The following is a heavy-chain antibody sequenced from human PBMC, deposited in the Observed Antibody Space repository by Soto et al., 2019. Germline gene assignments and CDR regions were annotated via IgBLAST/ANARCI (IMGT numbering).Heavy chain of an antibody. Sequence: GGSLRLSCAASGFTFSSYSMNWVRQAPGKGLEWVSSISSSSSYIYYADSVKGRFTISRDNAKNSLYLQMNSLRAEDTAVYYCARGSPLRDWYFDLWGRGTLVTVSS. CDR3: ARGSPLRDWYFDL. CDR2: ISSSSSYI. V-gene: IGHV3-21*01. J-gene: IGHJ2*01. CDR1: GFTFSSYS.